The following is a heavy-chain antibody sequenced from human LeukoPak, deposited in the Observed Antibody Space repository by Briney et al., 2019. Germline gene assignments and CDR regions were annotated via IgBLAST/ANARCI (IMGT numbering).Heavy chain of an antibody. CDR1: GYSISRGYY. D-gene: IGHD3-10*01. J-gene: IGHJ5*02. CDR2: IYHSGST. CDR3: ARVGRITMVRGARARFDP. Sequence: PSETLSLTCTVSGYSISRGYYWGWIRQPPGEGLEWIGSIYHSGSTNYNPSLKSRVTISVDTSKNQFSLKLSSVTATDTAVYYCARVGRITMVRGARARFDPWGQGTLVTVSS. V-gene: IGHV4-38-2*02.